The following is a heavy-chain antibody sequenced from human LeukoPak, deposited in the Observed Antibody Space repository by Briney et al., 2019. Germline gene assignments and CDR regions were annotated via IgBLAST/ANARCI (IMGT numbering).Heavy chain of an antibody. CDR2: IYYSGST. Sequence: SETLSLTCTVSGGSISSSSYYWGWIRQPPGKGLEWIGSIYYSGSTYYNPSLKSRVTISVDTSKNQFSLKLSSVTAADTAVYYCALPVVPAALYYYGMDVWGQGTTVTVSS. J-gene: IGHJ6*02. CDR3: ALPVVPAALYYYGMDV. V-gene: IGHV4-39*01. CDR1: GGSISSSSYY. D-gene: IGHD2-2*01.